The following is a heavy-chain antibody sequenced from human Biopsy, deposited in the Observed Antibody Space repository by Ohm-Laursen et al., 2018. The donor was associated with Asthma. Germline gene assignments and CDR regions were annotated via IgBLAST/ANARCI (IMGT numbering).Heavy chain of an antibody. D-gene: IGHD5-18*01. CDR2: IHNSGNT. J-gene: IGHJ5*02. CDR1: GGSISSDY. Sequence: SQTLSLTCTVSGGSISSDYWSWLRQSPGKGLEWIGYIHNSGNTNYNPSLTSRVTISLDTSKNHFSLRLSFVTAADTAVYFCARGQGRGIQLWSLDPWGQGILVTVSS. V-gene: IGHV4-59*01. CDR3: ARGQGRGIQLWSLDP.